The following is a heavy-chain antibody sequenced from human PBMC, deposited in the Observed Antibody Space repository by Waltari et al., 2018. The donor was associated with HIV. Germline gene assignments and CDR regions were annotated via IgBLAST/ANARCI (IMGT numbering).Heavy chain of an antibody. Sequence: VQLVESGGGSIKTGGSLRLSCAASGFSVRNHWMDWVRQGPGKGRAWVARINSEGSGRNDADAVKGRFVISRYNARNTVYLQLNNLKVEDTAVYFCARASHYIEFSTFDGDYYFDFWGRGTRVAVSS. J-gene: IGHJ4*02. CDR2: INSEGSGR. CDR1: GFSVRNHW. D-gene: IGHD3-3*02. CDR3: ARASHYIEFSTFDGDYYFDF. V-gene: IGHV3-74*01.